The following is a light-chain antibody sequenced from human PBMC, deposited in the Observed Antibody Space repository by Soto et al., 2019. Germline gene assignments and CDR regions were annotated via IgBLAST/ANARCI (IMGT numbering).Light chain of an antibody. V-gene: IGKV3-20*01. CDR1: QSVSTNY. J-gene: IGKJ3*01. Sequence: EIVLTQSPGTLSLSPGDRATLSCRASQSVSTNYLAWYQQKLGQAPRLLIYGASSRATGIPDRFSGNGSGTDFTLTISRLEPEDFEVYYCLQYGSTPFTFGPGTKVDIK. CDR3: LQYGSTPFT. CDR2: GAS.